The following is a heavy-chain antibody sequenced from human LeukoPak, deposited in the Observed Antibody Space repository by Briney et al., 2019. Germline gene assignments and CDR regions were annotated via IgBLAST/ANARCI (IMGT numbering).Heavy chain of an antibody. V-gene: IGHV4-61*01. D-gene: IGHD3-16*02. CDR1: GVSINTCCYY. J-gene: IGHJ4*02. CDR3: ARGRSYCFDFDS. CDR2: KYYSGST. Sequence: SSETLTLSCDVSGVSINTCCYYWTWIRQPPGKGLEWIGYKYYSGSTRYNSSLRSRLTISLDSSKNQFSLRLTSVTAADTAVYYCARGRSYCFDFDSWAPGPLFIVSS.